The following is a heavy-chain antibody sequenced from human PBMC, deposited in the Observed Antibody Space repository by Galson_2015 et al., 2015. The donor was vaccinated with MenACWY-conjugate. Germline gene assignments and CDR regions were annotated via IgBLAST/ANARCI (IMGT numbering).Heavy chain of an antibody. CDR2: VYHSGST. CDR1: GDSISSSNW. D-gene: IGHD6-19*01. V-gene: IGHV4-4*02. J-gene: IGHJ4*02. Sequence: ETLSLTCAVSGDSISSSNWWSWVRQSPGKGLEWIGEVYHSGSTNYNPSVKSRVTISVDKSKNQFSLKLSAVTAADTAVYYCARDPIAVTGTFYDYWGQGTLVAVSS. CDR3: ARDPIAVTGTFYDY.